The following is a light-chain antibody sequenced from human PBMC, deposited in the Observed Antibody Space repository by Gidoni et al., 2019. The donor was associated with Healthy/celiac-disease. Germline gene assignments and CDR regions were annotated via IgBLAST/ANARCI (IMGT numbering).Light chain of an antibody. Sequence: DIQMTQSPSTLSASVGDRVTITCRASKSISSWLAWYQQKPGKAPKLLIYKASSLESGVPSRFCCSGSGTAFPLTISSLQPDDFATYYCQQYNSYSTWTFXXXTKVEIK. CDR2: KAS. J-gene: IGKJ1*01. V-gene: IGKV1-5*03. CDR3: QQYNSYSTWT. CDR1: KSISSW.